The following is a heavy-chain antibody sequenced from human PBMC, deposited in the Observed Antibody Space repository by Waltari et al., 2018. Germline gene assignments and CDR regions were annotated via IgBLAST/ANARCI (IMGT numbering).Heavy chain of an antibody. Sequence: QVQLVQSGAEVKKPGASVKVSCTASGYTFTSYAMHWVRQAPGQRLEWMGWINAGNGNTKYSQKFQGSVSITKDTSAGTAYMELSSLRSEDTAVYYCARAWRNWYFDLWGRGTLVTVSS. D-gene: IGHD1-1*01. CDR3: ARAWRNWYFDL. J-gene: IGHJ2*01. V-gene: IGHV1-3*01. CDR1: GYTFTSYA. CDR2: INAGNGNT.